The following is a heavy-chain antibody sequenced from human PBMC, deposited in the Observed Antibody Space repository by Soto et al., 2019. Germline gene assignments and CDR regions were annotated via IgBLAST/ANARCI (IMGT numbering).Heavy chain of an antibody. CDR2: IYYSGST. CDR1: GGSISSSSYY. V-gene: IGHV4-39*01. Sequence: SETLSLTCTVSGGSISSSSYYWGWIRQPPGKGLEWIGSIYYSGSTYYNPSLKSRVTISVDTSKNQFSLKLSSVTAADTAVYYCARHHADQLYSYASSGYGNWFDPWGQGTLVTVSS. J-gene: IGHJ5*02. D-gene: IGHD3-22*01. CDR3: ARHHADQLYSYASSGYGNWFDP.